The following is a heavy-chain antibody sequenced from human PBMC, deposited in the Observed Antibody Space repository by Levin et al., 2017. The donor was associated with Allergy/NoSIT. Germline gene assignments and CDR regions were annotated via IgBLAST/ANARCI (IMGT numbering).Heavy chain of an antibody. Sequence: ASVKVSCKASGYTFTSYDINWVRQATGQGLEWMGWMNPNSGNTGYAQKFQGRVTMTRNTSISTAYMELSSLRSEDTAVYYCARGPPYYDFWSGYSYYYYYYGMDVWGQGTTVTVSS. D-gene: IGHD3-3*01. CDR3: ARGPPYYDFWSGYSYYYYYYGMDV. V-gene: IGHV1-8*01. CDR1: GYTFTSYD. CDR2: MNPNSGNT. J-gene: IGHJ6*02.